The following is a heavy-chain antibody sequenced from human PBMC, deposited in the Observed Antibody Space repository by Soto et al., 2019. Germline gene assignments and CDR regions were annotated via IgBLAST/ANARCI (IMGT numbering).Heavy chain of an antibody. J-gene: IGHJ5*02. CDR1: GGSISSSNYY. CDR3: ARLDDSSGYYYP. V-gene: IGHV4-39*01. CDR2: IFYTGST. D-gene: IGHD3-22*01. Sequence: SETLSLTCTVSGGSISSSNYYWGWIRQPPGKGLEWIGSIFYTGSTYYNPSLKSRVTISIDTSKNQFSLKLSSVTAADTAVYYCARLDDSSGYYYPWGQGTLVTVSS.